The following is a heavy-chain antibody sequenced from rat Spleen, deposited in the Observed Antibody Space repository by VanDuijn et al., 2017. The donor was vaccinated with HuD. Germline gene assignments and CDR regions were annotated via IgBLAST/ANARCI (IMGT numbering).Heavy chain of an antibody. Sequence: EVQLVESGGGLVQPGRSLKLSCAASGFIFSDYAMAWVRQAPKKGLEWVTTIVYDGSGTYYRDSVKGRFTISRYNAKSTPYLRMDSMRSEDTATYYCARPQNYGGYYFDYWGQGVMVTVSS. D-gene: IGHD1-11*01. CDR3: ARPQNYGGYYFDY. V-gene: IGHV5-29*01. J-gene: IGHJ2*01. CDR1: GFIFSDYA. CDR2: IVYDGSGT.